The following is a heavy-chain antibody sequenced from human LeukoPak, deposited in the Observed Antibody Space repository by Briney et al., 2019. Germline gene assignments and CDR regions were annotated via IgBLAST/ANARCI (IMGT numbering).Heavy chain of an antibody. J-gene: IGHJ4*02. CDR3: ARGVIPLLTFDY. V-gene: IGHV4-61*01. CDR2: IYYSGSP. D-gene: IGHD3-16*02. Sequence: SETLSLTCTVSAYSISSGYYWSWIRQPPGKGLEWIGYIYYSGSPNYNPSLKSRVTISLDTSKNQFSLKLSSVTAADTAMYYCARGVIPLLTFDYWGQGTLVTVSS. CDR1: AYSISSGYY.